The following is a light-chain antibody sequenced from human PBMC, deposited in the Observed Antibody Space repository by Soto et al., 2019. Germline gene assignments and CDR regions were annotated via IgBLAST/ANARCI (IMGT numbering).Light chain of an antibody. Sequence: QSVLTQPPSAAGTPGQTVVISCSGSHSNIETNYVFWYQQLPGAAPKPLMYRNSQRPSGVPDRFSGSKSVTSASLAVSGLRSDDEAEYYCASWDDSLIGWVFGGGTKLTVL. V-gene: IGLV1-47*01. CDR1: HSNIETNY. J-gene: IGLJ3*02. CDR3: ASWDDSLIGWV. CDR2: RNS.